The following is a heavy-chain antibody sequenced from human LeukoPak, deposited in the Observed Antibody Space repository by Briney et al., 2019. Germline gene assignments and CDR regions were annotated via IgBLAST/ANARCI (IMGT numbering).Heavy chain of an antibody. CDR1: GFSFSDYY. D-gene: IGHD2-21*01. Sequence: PGGSLRLSCVASGFSFSDYYMSWIRQAPGKGLEWVSYISSSGSHTNYADSVTGRFTISRNNAKKSLHLQMNSLRAEDTAVYYCAKVRLGEVGGRGFDDWGQGTLVTVSS. CDR2: ISSSGSHT. CDR3: AKVRLGEVGGRGFDD. J-gene: IGHJ4*02. V-gene: IGHV3-11*05.